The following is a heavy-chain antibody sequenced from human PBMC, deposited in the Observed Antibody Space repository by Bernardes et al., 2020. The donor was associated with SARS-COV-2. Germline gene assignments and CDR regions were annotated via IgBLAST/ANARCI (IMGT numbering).Heavy chain of an antibody. J-gene: IGHJ4*02. CDR2: ISYDGSNK. CDR3: AKEDGNYYDSSGYYPDY. D-gene: IGHD3-22*01. CDR1: GFTFSSYG. V-gene: IGHV3-30*18. Sequence: GGSLRLSCAASGFTFSSYGMHWVRQAPGKGLEWVAVISYDGSNKYYADSVKGRFTISRDNSKNTLYLQMNSLRAEDTAVYYCAKEDGNYYDSSGYYPDYWGQGTLVTVSS.